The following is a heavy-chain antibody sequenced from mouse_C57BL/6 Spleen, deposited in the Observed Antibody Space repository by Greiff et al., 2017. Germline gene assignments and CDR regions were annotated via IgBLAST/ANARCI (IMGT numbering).Heavy chain of an antibody. Sequence: QVQLKESGPELVKPGASVKISCKASGYAFSSSWMNWVKQRPGKGLEWIGRIYPGDGDTNYNGKFKGKATLTADKSSSTAYMQLSSLTSEDSAVYYCARGETDYALDDRGQGTTVTVSA. CDR3: ARGETDYALDD. CDR1: GYAFSSSW. CDR2: IYPGDGDT. V-gene: IGHV1-82*01. J-gene: IGHJ4*01.